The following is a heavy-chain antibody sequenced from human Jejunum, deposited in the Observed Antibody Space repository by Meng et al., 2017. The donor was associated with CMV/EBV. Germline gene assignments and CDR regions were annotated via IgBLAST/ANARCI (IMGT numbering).Heavy chain of an antibody. D-gene: IGHD5-12*01. CDR3: AKHQGSGYYYNYLDC. CDR1: GFPFSTYA. V-gene: IGHV3-23*03. Sequence: SGFPFSTYAMTRVRQAPGKGLEWVSVIYSGSTNTYYADSVRGRFTVSRDDSKSTLYLQMNSLRAEDTAIYYCAKHQGSGYYYNYLDCWGQGTLVTVSS. J-gene: IGHJ4*02. CDR2: IYSGSTNT.